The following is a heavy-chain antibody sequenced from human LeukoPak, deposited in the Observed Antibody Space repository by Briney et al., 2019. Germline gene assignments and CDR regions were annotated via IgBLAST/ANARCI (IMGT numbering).Heavy chain of an antibody. CDR2: FDPEDGET. V-gene: IGHV1-24*01. CDR3: ATSGATVVTLDY. J-gene: IGHJ4*02. CDR1: GYTLTELS. Sequence: ASVKVSCKVSGYTLTELSMHWVRQAPGKGLEWMGGFDPEDGETIYAQKFQGRVTMTEDTSTDTAYMELSSLRSEDTAVYYCATSGATVVTLDYWGQGTLVTVSS. D-gene: IGHD4-23*01.